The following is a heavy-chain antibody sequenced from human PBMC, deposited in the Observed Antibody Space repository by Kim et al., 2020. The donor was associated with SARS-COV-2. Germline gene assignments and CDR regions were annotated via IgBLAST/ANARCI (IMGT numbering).Heavy chain of an antibody. CDR1: GFTFSSYA. Sequence: GGSLRLSCAASGFTFSSYAMHWVRQAPGKGLEWVAVISYDGSNKYYADSVKGRFTISRDNSKNTLYLQMNSLRAEDTAVYYCARDAASTMVRGVIGLVDYWGQGTLVTVSS. J-gene: IGHJ4*02. D-gene: IGHD3-10*01. CDR3: ARDAASTMVRGVIGLVDY. CDR2: ISYDGSNK. V-gene: IGHV3-30*04.